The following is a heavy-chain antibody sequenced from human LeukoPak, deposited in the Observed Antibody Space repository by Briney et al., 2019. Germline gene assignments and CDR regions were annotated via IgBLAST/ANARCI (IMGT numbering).Heavy chain of an antibody. J-gene: IGHJ4*02. Sequence: GVSLRLSCAASGFTVSSNYMSWVRQAPGKGLEWVSVIYSGGSTYYADSVKGRFTISRDNSKNTLYLQMNSLRDEDTAVYYCASWRNYDYVWGSGYFDYWGQGTLVTVSS. CDR3: ASWRNYDYVWGSGYFDY. V-gene: IGHV3-53*01. CDR1: GFTVSSNY. D-gene: IGHD3-16*01. CDR2: IYSGGST.